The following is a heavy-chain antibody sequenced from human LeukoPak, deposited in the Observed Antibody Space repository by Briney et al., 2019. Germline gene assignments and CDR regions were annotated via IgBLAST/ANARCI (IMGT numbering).Heavy chain of an antibody. Sequence: SETLSLTCRVSGGSISSDNYYWGWIRQPPGKGLEWIGSIYYSGTTYYNPSLKSRVTTSVDTSKNQFSLKLSSVTAADTALYYCAKHYMGSSYNHGLDCWGQGTLVTVSS. CDR2: IYYSGTT. J-gene: IGHJ4*02. D-gene: IGHD3-10*01. CDR1: GGSISSDNYY. V-gene: IGHV4-39*01. CDR3: AKHYMGSSYNHGLDC.